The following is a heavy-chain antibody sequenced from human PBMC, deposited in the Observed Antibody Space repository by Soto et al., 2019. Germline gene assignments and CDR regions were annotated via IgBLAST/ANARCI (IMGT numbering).Heavy chain of an antibody. J-gene: IGHJ3*02. V-gene: IGHV4-4*02. Sequence: SETLSLTCAVSGGSISSDNWWSWFRQSPVKGLEWIGEIFHSGSTNYNPSRKSRVILSVDKSKNQFSLNLSSVTAADTAVYYCTSLLDGYFAFDIWGQGTMVTVSS. CDR2: IFHSGST. CDR1: GGSISSDNW. CDR3: TSLLDGYFAFDI. D-gene: IGHD3-9*01.